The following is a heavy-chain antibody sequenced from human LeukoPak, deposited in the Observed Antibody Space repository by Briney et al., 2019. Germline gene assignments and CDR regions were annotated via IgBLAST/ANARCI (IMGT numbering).Heavy chain of an antibody. CDR3: AGQPWGYRSWFDP. V-gene: IGHV4-39*01. D-gene: IGHD5-12*01. CDR2: IYYPGST. Sequence: PSETLSLTCTVSGGSIINTNYYWAWIRQPPGRGLEWMGGIYYPGSTYCKPSLKSRLTISIDTSNNQFFLKLTSVTAEDTAVYYCAGQPWGYRSWFDPWGQGSLVTVSS. J-gene: IGHJ5*02. CDR1: GGSIINTNYY.